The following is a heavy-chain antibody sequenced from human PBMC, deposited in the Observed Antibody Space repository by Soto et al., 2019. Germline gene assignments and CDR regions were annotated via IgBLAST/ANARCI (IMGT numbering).Heavy chain of an antibody. CDR2: IYYSGST. CDR1: GGSISSGGYY. V-gene: IGHV4-31*03. D-gene: IGHD2-2*01. J-gene: IGHJ4*02. Sequence: PSETLSLTCTVSGGSISSGGYYWSWIRQHPGKGLEWIGYIYYSGSTYYNPSLKSRVTISVDTSKNQFSLKLSSVTAAVTAVYYCARDSSAMALFDYWGQGTLVTVSS. CDR3: ARDSSAMALFDY.